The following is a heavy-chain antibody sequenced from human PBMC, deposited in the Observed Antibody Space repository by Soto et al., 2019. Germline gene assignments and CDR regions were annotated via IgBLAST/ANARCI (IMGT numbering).Heavy chain of an antibody. V-gene: IGHV4-34*01. CDR1: GGSFSGYY. D-gene: IGHD3-22*01. Sequence: KPSETLSPTCAVYGGSFSGYYWSWIRQPPGKGLEWIGEINHSGSTNYNPSLKSRVTISVDTSKNQFSLKLSSVTAADTAVYYCASVDSSGYYGGDYWGQGTLVTVSS. CDR2: INHSGST. CDR3: ASVDSSGYYGGDY. J-gene: IGHJ4*02.